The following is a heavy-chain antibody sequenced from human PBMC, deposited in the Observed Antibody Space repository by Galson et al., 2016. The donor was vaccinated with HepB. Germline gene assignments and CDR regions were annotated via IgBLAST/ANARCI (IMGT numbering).Heavy chain of an antibody. CDR2: TYYNSKWYN. Sequence: AISGDSVSSNSAAWNWVRQSPSRGLEWLGRTYYNSKWYNDYAASVKSRITINPDTSKNQFSLQLNSVTPEDTAVYYCARLYWGLRAFDIWGQGTLVTVSS. CDR1: GDSVSSNSAA. V-gene: IGHV6-1*01. CDR3: ARLYWGLRAFDI. J-gene: IGHJ4*02. D-gene: IGHD2-8*02.